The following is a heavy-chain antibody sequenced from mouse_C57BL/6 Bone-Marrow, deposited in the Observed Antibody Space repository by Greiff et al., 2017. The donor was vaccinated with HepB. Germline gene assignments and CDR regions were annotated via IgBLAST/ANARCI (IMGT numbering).Heavy chain of an antibody. D-gene: IGHD1-1*01. V-gene: IGHV1-82*01. CDR2: IYPGDGDT. Sequence: VQLQQSGPELVKPGASVKISCKASGYAFSSSWMNWVKQRPGKGLEWIGRIYPGDGDTNYNEKFKSKATLTVDTSSSTAYMQLSSLTSEDSAVYYCARDPHYYGSSYDSNWYFDVWGTGTTVTVSS. J-gene: IGHJ1*03. CDR1: GYAFSSSW. CDR3: ARDPHYYGSSYDSNWYFDV.